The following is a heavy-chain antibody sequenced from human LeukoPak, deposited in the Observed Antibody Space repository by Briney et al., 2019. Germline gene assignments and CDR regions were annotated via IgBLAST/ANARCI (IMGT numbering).Heavy chain of an antibody. D-gene: IGHD2-21*02. Sequence: GGSRRLSWTASGFTFVSYAMSWVSQAPGKGLEWVSAISGSGGSTYYADSVKGRFTISRDNSKNTLYLQMNSLRAEDTAVYYCAQDLIVVVTATPDLDYWGQGTLVTVSS. CDR3: AQDLIVVVTATPDLDY. V-gene: IGHV3-23*01. J-gene: IGHJ4*02. CDR2: ISGSGGST. CDR1: GFTFVSYA.